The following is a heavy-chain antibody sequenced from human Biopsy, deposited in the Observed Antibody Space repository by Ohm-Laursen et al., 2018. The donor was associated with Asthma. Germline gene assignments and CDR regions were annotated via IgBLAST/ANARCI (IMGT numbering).Heavy chain of an antibody. D-gene: IGHD6-19*01. Sequence: SVKVSCNAPGGTSSNFAIGWARQAPGQGLEWLGGIMTVFGTTNYAQKFQGRVTITADESTSTAYMEVTSLRSEDTAIYYCARCQVGYSSGWSLLLKKIYYSGMDVWGQGTAVTVSS. V-gene: IGHV1-69*13. CDR1: GGTSSNFA. CDR2: IMTVFGTT. CDR3: ARCQVGYSSGWSLLLKKIYYSGMDV. J-gene: IGHJ6*02.